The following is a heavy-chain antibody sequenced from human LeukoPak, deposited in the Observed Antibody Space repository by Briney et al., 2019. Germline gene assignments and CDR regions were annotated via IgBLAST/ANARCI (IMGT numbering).Heavy chain of an antibody. CDR1: GFTFSSYG. D-gene: IGHD6-13*01. J-gene: IGHJ4*02. V-gene: IGHV3-30*18. CDR3: AKRSAAGTVGYFDY. CDR2: ISYDGSNK. Sequence: GGSLRLSCAASGFTFSSYGMHWVRQAPGKGLEWVAVISYDGSNKYYADSVKGRFTISRDNSKNTLYLQMNGLRAEDMALYYCAKRSAAGTVGYFDYWGQGTLVTVSS.